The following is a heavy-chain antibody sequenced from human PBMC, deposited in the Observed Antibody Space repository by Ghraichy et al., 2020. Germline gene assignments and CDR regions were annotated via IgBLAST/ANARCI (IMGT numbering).Heavy chain of an antibody. Sequence: GGSLRLSCAASGFTFSSYWMAWVRQAPGKGLEWVASMKHDGNGEFYLASVKGRFTISRDNAKNSLYLQMNNLRAEDTAVYYCASFEVERNWGQGTLVTVSP. V-gene: IGHV3-7*03. J-gene: IGHJ4*02. CDR1: GFTFSSYW. CDR3: ASFEVERN. D-gene: IGHD2-2*01. CDR2: MKHDGNGE.